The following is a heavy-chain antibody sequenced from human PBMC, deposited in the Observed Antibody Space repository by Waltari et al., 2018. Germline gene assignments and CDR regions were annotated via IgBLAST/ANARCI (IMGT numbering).Heavy chain of an antibody. CDR3: ARDTSPLYYDSAGLDAFDS. V-gene: IGHV1-2*02. CDR2: INPNSGDT. CDR1: GYTFPAFY. J-gene: IGHJ3*02. D-gene: IGHD3-22*01. Sequence: QVQLVQSGTEVKKPGASVKVSCEASGYTFPAFYMHWVRQTPGHGLEWMGWINPNSGDTKFAEKFQGRVTMTSDTSISTAYIELSRLQSDDTAVYYCARDTSPLYYDSAGLDAFDSWGQGTLVTVSS.